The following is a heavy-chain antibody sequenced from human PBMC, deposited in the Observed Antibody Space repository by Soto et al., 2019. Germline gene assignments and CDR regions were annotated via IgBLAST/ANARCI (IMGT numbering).Heavy chain of an antibody. CDR1: GYTFTSYD. Sequence: ASVKVSCKASGYTFTSYDINWVRQATGRGLEWMGWMNPNSGNTGYAQKFQGRVTMTRNTSISTAYMELSSLRSEDTAVYYCARGGVSDFWSGYYSPNPYNWFDPWGQGTLVTVSS. D-gene: IGHD3-3*01. CDR3: ARGGVSDFWSGYYSPNPYNWFDP. V-gene: IGHV1-8*01. CDR2: MNPNSGNT. J-gene: IGHJ5*02.